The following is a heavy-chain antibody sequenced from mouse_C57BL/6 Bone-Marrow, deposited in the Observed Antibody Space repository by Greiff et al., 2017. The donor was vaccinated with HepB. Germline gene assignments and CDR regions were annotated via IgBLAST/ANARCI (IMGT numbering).Heavy chain of an antibody. J-gene: IGHJ3*01. Sequence: VQLQQPGAELVMPGASVKLSCKASGYTFTSYWMHWVKQRPGQGLEWIGEIDPSDSYTNYNQKFKGKSTLTVDKSSSTAYMQLSSLTSEDSAVYYCARRGMRRLRRTVPWFAYWGQGTLVTVSA. D-gene: IGHD2-4*01. V-gene: IGHV1-69*01. CDR1: GYTFTSYW. CDR3: ARRGMRRLRRTVPWFAY. CDR2: IDPSDSYT.